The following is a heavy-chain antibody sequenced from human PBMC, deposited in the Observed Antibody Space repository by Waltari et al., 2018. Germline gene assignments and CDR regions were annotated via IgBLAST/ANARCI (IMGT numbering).Heavy chain of an antibody. D-gene: IGHD2-2*01. CDR1: GFSVTDTY. CDR2: ISTTGNT. CDR3: AREVVVLNRADNFDY. V-gene: IGHV3-53*01. Sequence: EVQLVDSGGGVVEPGGCVRRSCAASGFSVTDTYRSWVRQAPGKGLEWVSVISTTGNTFSAESLKGRFSCSRDSSRNTVYLQMDNLRAEDTGVYYCAREVVVLNRADNFDYWGQGTLVTVSS. J-gene: IGHJ4*02.